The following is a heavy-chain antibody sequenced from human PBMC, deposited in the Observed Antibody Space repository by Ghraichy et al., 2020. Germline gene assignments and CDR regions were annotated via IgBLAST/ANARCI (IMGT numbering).Heavy chain of an antibody. D-gene: IGHD3-22*01. CDR3: ARESSGYYPPWAFDI. J-gene: IGHJ3*02. CDR2: INTNTGNP. CDR1: GYTFTSYA. Sequence: ASVKVSCKASGYTFTSYAMNWVRQAPGQGLEWMGWINTNTGNPTYAQGFTGRFVFSLDTSVSTAYLQISSLKAEDTAVYYCARESSGYYPPWAFDIWGQGTMVTVSS. V-gene: IGHV7-4-1*02.